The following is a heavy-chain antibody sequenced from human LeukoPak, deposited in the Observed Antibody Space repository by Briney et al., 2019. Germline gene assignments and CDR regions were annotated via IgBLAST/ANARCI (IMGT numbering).Heavy chain of an antibody. V-gene: IGHV3-74*01. CDR3: ARDFMYNTNCPGC. Sequence: GGSLRLSCAASGFTFSSYWMHWVRQAPGKGLVWVSRINPDGRSINYADSVKGRFTISRDNAKKTLYLQMNSLRAEDTAVYYCARDFMYNTNCPGCWGQGTLVTVTS. D-gene: IGHD2-2*01. J-gene: IGHJ4*02. CDR1: GFTFSSYW. CDR2: INPDGRSI.